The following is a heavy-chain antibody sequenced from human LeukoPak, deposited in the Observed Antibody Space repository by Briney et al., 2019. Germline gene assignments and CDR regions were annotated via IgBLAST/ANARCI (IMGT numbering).Heavy chain of an antibody. Sequence: PSETLSLTCAVSGYSISSGYYWGSIRQPPGKGLEWIGSIYHSGSTYYNPSLKSRVTISVDTSKNQFSLKLSSVTAADTAVYYCARVGYFDWFTGPDWGQGTLVTVSS. CDR1: GYSISSGYY. V-gene: IGHV4-38-2*01. CDR2: IYHSGST. D-gene: IGHD3-9*01. CDR3: ARVGYFDWFTGPD. J-gene: IGHJ4*02.